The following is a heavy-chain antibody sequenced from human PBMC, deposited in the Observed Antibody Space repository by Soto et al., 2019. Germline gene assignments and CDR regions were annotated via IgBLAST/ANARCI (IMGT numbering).Heavy chain of an antibody. CDR2: INHSGST. Sequence: SETLSLTCAVYGGSFSGYYWSWIRQPPGKGLEWIGEINHSGSTNYNPSLKSRVTISVDTSKNQFSLKLSSVTTADTAVYYSARVHRGFIVEVRKPYCMGAWGKGTRVTVSS. V-gene: IGHV4-34*01. CDR3: ARVHRGFIVEVRKPYCMGA. J-gene: IGHJ6*03. D-gene: IGHD2-2*01. CDR1: GGSFSGYY.